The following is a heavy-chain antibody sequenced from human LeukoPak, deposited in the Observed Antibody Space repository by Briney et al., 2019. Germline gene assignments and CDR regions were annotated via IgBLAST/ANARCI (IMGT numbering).Heavy chain of an antibody. D-gene: IGHD3-10*01. CDR1: GFTFSGSA. Sequence: GGSLRLSCAASGFTFSGSAMHWVRQASGKGLEWVGRIRSKANSYATAYAASVKGRFTISRDDSKNTAYLQMNSLKTEDTAVYYCTTLITMVRGVYYYYYYGMDVWGKGTTVTVSS. CDR2: IRSKANSYAT. CDR3: TTLITMVRGVYYYYYYGMDV. J-gene: IGHJ6*04. V-gene: IGHV3-73*01.